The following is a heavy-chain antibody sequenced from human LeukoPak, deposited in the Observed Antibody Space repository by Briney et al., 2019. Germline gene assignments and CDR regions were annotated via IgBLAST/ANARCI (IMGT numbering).Heavy chain of an antibody. D-gene: IGHD6-13*01. V-gene: IGHV4-34*01. CDR3: ARGLAAAGFDP. CDR2: INHSGST. Sequence: SETLSLTFAVYGGSFSGYYWSWIRQPPGKGLGWIGEINHSGSTNYNPSLKSRFTISVDTSKNQFSLKLSSVTAADTAVYYCARGLAAAGFDPWGQGTLVTVSS. J-gene: IGHJ5*02. CDR1: GGSFSGYY.